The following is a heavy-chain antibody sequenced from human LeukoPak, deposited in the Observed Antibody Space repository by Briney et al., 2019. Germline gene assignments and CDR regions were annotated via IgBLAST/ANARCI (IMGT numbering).Heavy chain of an antibody. J-gene: IGHJ6*03. Sequence: SVKVSCKASGGTFSSYAISWVRQAPGQGLEWMGGIIPIFGTANYAQKFQGRVTITTDESTSTAYMELSSLRSEDTAVYHCARGFVPANYHYMDVWGKGTTVTVSS. V-gene: IGHV1-69*05. D-gene: IGHD3-10*02. CDR2: IIPIFGTA. CDR1: GGTFSSYA. CDR3: ARGFVPANYHYMDV.